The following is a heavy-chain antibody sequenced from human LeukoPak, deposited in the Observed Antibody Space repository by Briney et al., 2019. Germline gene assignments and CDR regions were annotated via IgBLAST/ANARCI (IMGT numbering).Heavy chain of an antibody. V-gene: IGHV3-73*01. J-gene: IGHJ3*01. CDR1: GFTFSGSA. D-gene: IGHD3-16*02. CDR2: IRSKANSYAT. CDR3: AKEMYRDSNSYLFDV. Sequence: GGSLRLSCTASGFTFSGSAMHWVRQASGKGLEWVGRIRSKANSYATVYAASVKGRFTISRDDSKNTAYLQMSGLRAEATDAYCCAKEMYRDSNSYLFDVWGQGTMVGVRS.